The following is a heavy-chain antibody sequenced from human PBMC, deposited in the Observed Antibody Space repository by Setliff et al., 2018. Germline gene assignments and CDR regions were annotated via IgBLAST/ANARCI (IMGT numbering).Heavy chain of an antibody. J-gene: IGHJ4*02. CDR1: GYTFTNYD. D-gene: IGHD3-10*01. CDR2: MNPNNGNT. Sequence: GASVKVSCKASGYTFTNYDINWVRQATGQGLEWMGWMNPNNGNTGYSQKFRGRVTMTRNTSTSTAYMEVSSLRSEDTAVYYCARGLSDYYYESGSFPILGYWGQGTLVTVSS. V-gene: IGHV1-8*01. CDR3: ARGLSDYYYESGSFPILGY.